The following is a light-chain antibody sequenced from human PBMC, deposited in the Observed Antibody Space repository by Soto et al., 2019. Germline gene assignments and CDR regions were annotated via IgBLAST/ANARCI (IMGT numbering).Light chain of an antibody. J-gene: IGLJ3*02. CDR2: YDS. Sequence: SSELTQPPSVSVAPEKTATITCGGDNIGINAVHWYQQKPRQAPLLVVYYDSDRPSGIPERFSGSTSGNTATLTISRVEAGDEADYYCQLWNSSSDQGVFGGGTKLTVL. V-gene: IGLV3-21*04. CDR3: QLWNSSSDQGV. CDR1: NIGINA.